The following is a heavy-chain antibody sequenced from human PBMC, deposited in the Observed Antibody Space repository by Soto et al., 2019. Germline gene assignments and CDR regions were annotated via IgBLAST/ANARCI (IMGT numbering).Heavy chain of an antibody. CDR2: ISGSGGRT. D-gene: IGHD1-7*01. CDR1: GFPFSTYS. Sequence: PGGSLILSCAASGFPFSTYSMSWVRQAPGKGLAWVSAISGSGGRTYYADSVKGRFTISRDNSKNTLYLQMNSLRAEDTAVYYCAKENDIRNYDLGYWGQGTLVTVSS. CDR3: AKENDIRNYDLGY. J-gene: IGHJ4*02. V-gene: IGHV3-23*01.